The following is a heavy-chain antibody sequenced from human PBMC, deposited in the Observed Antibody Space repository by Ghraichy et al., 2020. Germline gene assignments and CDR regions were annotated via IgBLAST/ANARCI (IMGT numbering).Heavy chain of an antibody. CDR2: INHSGST. J-gene: IGHJ5*02. V-gene: IGHV4-34*01. Sequence: SETLSLTCAVYGGSFSGYYWSWIRQPPGKGLEWIGEINHSGSTNYNPSLKSRVTISVDTSKNQFSLKLSSVTAADTAVYYCARSRREQWRGWFDPWGQGTLVTVSS. CDR3: ARSRREQWRGWFDP. D-gene: IGHD6-19*01. CDR1: GGSFSGYY.